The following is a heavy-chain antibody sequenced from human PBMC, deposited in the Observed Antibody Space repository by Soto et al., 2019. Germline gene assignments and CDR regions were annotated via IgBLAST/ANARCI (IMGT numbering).Heavy chain of an antibody. V-gene: IGHV1-69*01. Sequence: QVQLVQSGAEVKKPGSSVKVSCKASGGTFSSYAISWVRQAPGQGLEWMGGITPIFGTANYAQKFQGRVTITADEYTTTAYMELSSLRSEDTAVYYCARDLKRYYDSSGYGYYYYGMDVWGQGTTVTVSS. D-gene: IGHD3-22*01. CDR3: ARDLKRYYDSSGYGYYYYGMDV. J-gene: IGHJ6*02. CDR1: GGTFSSYA. CDR2: ITPIFGTA.